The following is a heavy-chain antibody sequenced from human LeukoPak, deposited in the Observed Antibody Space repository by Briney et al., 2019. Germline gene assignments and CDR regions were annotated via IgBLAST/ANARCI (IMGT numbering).Heavy chain of an antibody. D-gene: IGHD1-26*01. CDR3: ARGYSGSYYGV. CDR2: IFYSGST. Sequence: SETLSLTCTVSGGSISNYYWSWIRQPPGKGLEWIGYIFYSGSTNYNPSLKSRVTISVDTSKNQFSLQLSSVTAADTAVYYCARGYSGSYYGVWGQGNLVTVSS. CDR1: GGSISNYY. V-gene: IGHV4-59*01. J-gene: IGHJ4*02.